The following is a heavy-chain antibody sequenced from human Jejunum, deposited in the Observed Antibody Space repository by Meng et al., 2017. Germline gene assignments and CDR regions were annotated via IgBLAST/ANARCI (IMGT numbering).Heavy chain of an antibody. D-gene: IGHD3-22*01. V-gene: IGHV4-30-4*01. CDR1: VGSIYGADYY. CDR3: ARTMTDFYDSSGYSHFDY. CDR2: IFYSGTS. Sequence: QVQLQDSCPGLVKPSQTLFLPCTGSVGSIYGADYYWSWNRQPPGKGLEWFGDIFYSGTSHYNPSLKSRVFMSVDTSKNQFSLKLISVTAADTAVYYCARTMTDFYDSSGYSHFDYWGQGTLVTVSS. J-gene: IGHJ4*02.